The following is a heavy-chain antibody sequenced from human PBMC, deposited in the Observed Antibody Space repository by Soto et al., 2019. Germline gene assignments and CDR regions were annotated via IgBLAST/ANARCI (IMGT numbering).Heavy chain of an antibody. D-gene: IGHD5-12*01. CDR2: ISAYNGNT. CDR1: GYTFTSYG. CDR3: ATLRKSGYDKYYFDY. Sequence: QVQLVQSGAEVKKHGASVKVSCKASGYTFTSYGISWVRQAPGQGLEWMGWISAYNGNTNYAQKLQGRVTMTTDTSTSTAYMELRSLRSDDTAVYYCATLRKSGYDKYYFDYWGQGTLVTVSS. J-gene: IGHJ4*02. V-gene: IGHV1-18*01.